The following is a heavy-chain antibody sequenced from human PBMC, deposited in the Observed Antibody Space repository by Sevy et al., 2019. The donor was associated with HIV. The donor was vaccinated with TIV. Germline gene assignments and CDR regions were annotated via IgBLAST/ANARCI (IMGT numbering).Heavy chain of an antibody. J-gene: IGHJ6*02. CDR2: ITGSGGST. CDR3: VKVGYCSSTSCYSIYYGMDV. V-gene: IGHV3-23*01. Sequence: GGSLRLSCAASGFTFSRNAMSWVRQAPGKGLEWASGITGSGGSTYYADSVKGRFTISRDNSKNTLYMQMNSLRVEDKAVYYCVKVGYCSSTSCYSIYYGMDVWGQGTTVTVSS. CDR1: GFTFSRNA. D-gene: IGHD2-2*02.